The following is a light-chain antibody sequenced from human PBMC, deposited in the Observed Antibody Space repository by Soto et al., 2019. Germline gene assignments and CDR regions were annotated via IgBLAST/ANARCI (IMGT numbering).Light chain of an antibody. J-gene: IGKJ1*01. CDR2: DAS. CDR1: QTISSSS. Sequence: ELVMTQSPATLSLSPGERATLSCRASQTISSSSLAWYQQKPGQAPRLLIYDASSRATGIPDRFSGRGSGTDFTLTISRLEPEDFAVYYCQQYGTSSTWTFGQGTKVDIK. V-gene: IGKV3-20*01. CDR3: QQYGTSSTWT.